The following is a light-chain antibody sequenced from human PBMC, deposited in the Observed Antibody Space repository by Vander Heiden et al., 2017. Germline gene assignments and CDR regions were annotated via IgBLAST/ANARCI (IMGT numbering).Light chain of an antibody. J-gene: IGKJ1*01. V-gene: IGKV1-39*01. CDR1: QSIRKY. Sequence: DIQMTQSPSSLSASVGDRVTITCRASQSIRKYLNWYQQKPGKAPKFLISDASTLESGVPSRFSGSGSGTDFTLTISSLQPDDFATYYCQQTDTMPWTFGRGTEVEIK. CDR2: DAS. CDR3: QQTDTMPWT.